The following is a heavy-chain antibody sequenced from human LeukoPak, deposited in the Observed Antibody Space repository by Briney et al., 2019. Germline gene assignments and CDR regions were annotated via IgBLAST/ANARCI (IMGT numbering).Heavy chain of an antibody. J-gene: IGHJ4*02. CDR2: MNPNSGNT. V-gene: IGHV1-8*01. CDR3: ARVGVYYYGSGSYRAPFDY. Sequence: ASVKVSCKASGYTFTSYDINWVRQATGQGLEWMGWMNPNSGNTGYAQKFQGRVTMTRNTSISTAYMELGSLRSEDTAVYYCARVGVYYYGSGSYRAPFDYWGQGTLVTVSS. D-gene: IGHD3-10*01. CDR1: GYTFTSYD.